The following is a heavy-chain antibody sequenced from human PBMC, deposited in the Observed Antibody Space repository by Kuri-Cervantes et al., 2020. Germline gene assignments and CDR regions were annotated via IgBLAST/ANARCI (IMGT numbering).Heavy chain of an antibody. CDR3: TREFYVSGSTYSDS. V-gene: IGHV1-2*02. CDR1: GGTFSSYA. D-gene: IGHD3-10*01. CDR2: ISPNSGGA. Sequence: ASVKVSCKASGGTFSSYAISWVRQAPGQGLEWMGWISPNSGGANYAQKFRGRVTVTRDTSISTAYMELSRLTSDDTALYYCTREFYVSGSTYSDSWGQGTLVTVSS. J-gene: IGHJ4*02.